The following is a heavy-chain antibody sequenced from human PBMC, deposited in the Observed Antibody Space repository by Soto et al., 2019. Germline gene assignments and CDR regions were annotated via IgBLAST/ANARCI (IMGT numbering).Heavy chain of an antibody. V-gene: IGHV3-30-3*01. J-gene: IGHJ4*02. Sequence: GGSLRLSCAASGFTFSSYAMHWVRQAPGKGLEWVAVISYDGSNKYYADSVKGRFTISRDNSKNTLYLQMNSLRAEDTAVYYCERTAAEMAPTPTFDYWGPGTLVTVYS. D-gene: IGHD6-13*01. CDR2: ISYDGSNK. CDR1: GFTFSSYA. CDR3: ERTAAEMAPTPTFDY.